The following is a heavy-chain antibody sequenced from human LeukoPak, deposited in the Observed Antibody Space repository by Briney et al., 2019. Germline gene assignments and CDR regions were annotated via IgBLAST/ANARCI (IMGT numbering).Heavy chain of an antibody. CDR1: GFTFRTYA. V-gene: IGHV3-23*01. CDR3: ARLYSYGYFDY. D-gene: IGHD5-18*01. CDR2: ISDSGDGT. Sequence: GGSLRLSCAASGFTFRTYAMSWVRQAPGKGLEWVSGISDSGDGTYYAESVKGRFTISRDNAKNSLYLQMNSLRAEDTAVYYCARLYSYGYFDYWGQGTLVTVSS. J-gene: IGHJ4*02.